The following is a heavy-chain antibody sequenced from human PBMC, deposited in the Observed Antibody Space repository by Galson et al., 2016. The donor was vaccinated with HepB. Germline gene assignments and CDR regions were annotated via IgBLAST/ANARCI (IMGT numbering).Heavy chain of an antibody. CDR3: AREKLEYYYDSSGYFSFDL. J-gene: IGHJ3*01. CDR1: GFDFRSHG. D-gene: IGHD3-22*01. Sequence: SLRLSCAASGFDFRSHGMNWVRQAPGKGLEWVSYIRSGGSTSYYADSAKGRFTISRDNAKKSLYLQMNGLRDEDTAVYYCAREKLEYYYDSSGYFSFDLWGKGQWSPSLQ. CDR2: IRSGGSTS. V-gene: IGHV3-48*02.